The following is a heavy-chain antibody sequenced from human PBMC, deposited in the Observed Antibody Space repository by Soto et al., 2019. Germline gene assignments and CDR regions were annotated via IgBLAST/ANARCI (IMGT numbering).Heavy chain of an antibody. CDR1: GGSFSGYY. J-gene: IGHJ6*03. CDR3: ARGSPTTVTTGYYMDV. D-gene: IGHD4-4*01. V-gene: IGHV4-34*01. Sequence: SETLSLTCAVYGGSFSGYYWSWIRQPPGKGLEWIGEINHSGSTNYNPSLKSRVTISVDTSKNQFSLKLSSVTAADTAVYYCARGSPTTVTTGYYMDVWGKGTTVTVSS. CDR2: INHSGST.